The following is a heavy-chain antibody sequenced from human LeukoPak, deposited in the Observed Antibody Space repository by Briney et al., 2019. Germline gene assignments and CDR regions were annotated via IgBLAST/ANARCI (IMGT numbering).Heavy chain of an antibody. CDR1: GGSFSGYY. CDR2: INHSGST. J-gene: IGHJ4*02. D-gene: IGHD3-3*01. V-gene: IGHV4-34*01. CDR3: ARLIWSGYYLPDY. Sequence: SETLSLTCAVYGGSFSGYYWSWIRQPPGKGLEWIGEINHSGSTNYNPSLKSRVTISVDTSKNQFSLKLSSVTAADTAVSYCARLIWSGYYLPDYWGQGTLVTVSS.